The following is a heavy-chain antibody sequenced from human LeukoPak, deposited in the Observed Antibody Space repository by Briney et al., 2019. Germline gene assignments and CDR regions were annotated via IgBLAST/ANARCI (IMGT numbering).Heavy chain of an antibody. CDR2: IYTSGST. CDR1: GGSISSYY. J-gene: IGHJ3*02. CDR3: ARDLYYDSSTDAFDI. V-gene: IGHV4-4*07. Sequence: SETLSLTCTVSGGSISSYYWSWLRQPAGKGLEWIGRIYTSGSTNYNPSLKSRVTMSVDTSKNQFSMKLSSVTAADTAVYYCARDLYYDSSTDAFDIWGQGTMVTVSS. D-gene: IGHD3-22*01.